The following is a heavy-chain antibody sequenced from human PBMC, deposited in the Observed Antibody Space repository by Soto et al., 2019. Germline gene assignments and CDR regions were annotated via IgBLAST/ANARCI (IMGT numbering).Heavy chain of an antibody. J-gene: IGHJ4*02. Sequence: QVQLVQSGAEVKKPGSSVKVSCKASGGTFSSYSINWVRQAPGQGLEWMGEIIPIFGTSNYPKKFQGRVTITADESTSTAYMELSSLRTEEKAVSYCARAGGRHSGGIDYWGQGTLVTVSS. CDR2: IIPIFGTS. CDR1: GGTFSSYS. V-gene: IGHV1-69*01. D-gene: IGHD1-26*01. CDR3: ARAGGRHSGGIDY.